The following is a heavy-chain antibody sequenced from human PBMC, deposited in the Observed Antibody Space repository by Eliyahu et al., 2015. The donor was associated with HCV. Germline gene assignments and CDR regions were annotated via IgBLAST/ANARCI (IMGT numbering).Heavy chain of an antibody. CDR1: GGSISSXSYY. CDR2: IXTSGST. V-gene: IGHV4-61*02. Sequence: QVQLQESGPGLVKPSQTLSLTCTVSGGSISSXSYYWSWIRQPAGKGLEWIGRIXTSGSTNYNPSLKSRVTISVDTSKNQFSLKLSSVTAADTAVYYCARVVARAVYYYGMDVWGQGTTVTVSS. D-gene: IGHD6-6*01. CDR3: ARVVARAVYYYGMDV. J-gene: IGHJ6*02.